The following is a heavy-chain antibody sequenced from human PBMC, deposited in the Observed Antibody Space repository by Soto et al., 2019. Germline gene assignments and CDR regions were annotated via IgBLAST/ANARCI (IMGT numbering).Heavy chain of an antibody. CDR3: TRDDSGLGIDY. CDR2: IPSDGRDV. V-gene: IGHV3-74*01. D-gene: IGHD1-26*01. CDR1: GFNFRDFW. J-gene: IGHJ4*02. Sequence: QPGGSLRLSCEASGFNFRDFWMHWVRQPPGKGPEWVSNIPSDGRDVSYADSVRGRFTISRDDARNTLYLQMSDLRVEDTAIYYCTRDDSGLGIDYWGQGAQVTVS.